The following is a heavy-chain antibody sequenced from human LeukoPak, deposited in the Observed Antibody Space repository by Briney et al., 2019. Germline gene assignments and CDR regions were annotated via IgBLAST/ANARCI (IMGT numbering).Heavy chain of an antibody. CDR1: GFTFSTYG. CDR2: ISYDGSNK. CDR3: AKSLRTSPYYYYGMDV. V-gene: IGHV3-30*18. D-gene: IGHD1-14*01. J-gene: IGHJ6*02. Sequence: GRSLRLSCAASGFTFSTYGMHWVRQAPGKGLEWVAVISYDGSNKYYADSVKGRFTISRDNSKNTLYLQMNSLRAEDAAVYYCAKSLRTSPYYYYGMDVWGQGTAVTVSS.